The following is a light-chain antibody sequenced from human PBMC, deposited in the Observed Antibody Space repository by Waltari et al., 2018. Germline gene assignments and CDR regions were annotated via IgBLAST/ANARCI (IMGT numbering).Light chain of an antibody. V-gene: IGKV3-20*01. J-gene: IGKJ4*01. Sequence: TVLTQSPGTLSLSPGERATLSCRASQSLGGNYLVWYQQKPGQPPRLLIYGVSRRATGVPDRFSGSGSGTDFTLTITRLEPEDFAVYYCYHHDYSLTFGGGTKVEI. CDR3: YHHDYSLT. CDR1: QSLGGNY. CDR2: GVS.